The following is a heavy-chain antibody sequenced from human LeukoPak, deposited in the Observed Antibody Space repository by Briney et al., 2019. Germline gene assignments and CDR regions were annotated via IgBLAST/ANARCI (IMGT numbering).Heavy chain of an antibody. CDR1: GFTFSSYA. Sequence: GGSLRLSCAASGFTFSSYAMSWVRQAPGKGLEWVSAISGSGGSTYYADSVKGRFTISRDNSKNTLYLQMNSLRAEDTAVYYCTKDSKAVVRGSWGQGTLVTVSS. CDR3: TKDSKAVVRGS. D-gene: IGHD3-10*01. CDR2: ISGSGGST. J-gene: IGHJ5*02. V-gene: IGHV3-23*01.